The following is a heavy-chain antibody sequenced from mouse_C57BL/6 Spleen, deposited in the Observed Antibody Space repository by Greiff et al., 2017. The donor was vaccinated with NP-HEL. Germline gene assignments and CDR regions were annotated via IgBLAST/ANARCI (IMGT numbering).Heavy chain of an antibody. J-gene: IGHJ3*01. CDR3: ARTGGSSYRWFAY. Sequence: EVKLMESGGGLVKPGGSLKLSCAASGFTFSDYGMHWVRQAPEKGLEWVAYISSGSSTIYYADTVKGRFTISRDNAKNTLFLQMTSLRSEDTAMYYCARTGGSSYRWFAYWGQGTLVTVSA. CDR2: ISSGSSTI. CDR1: GFTFSDYG. V-gene: IGHV5-17*01. D-gene: IGHD1-1*01.